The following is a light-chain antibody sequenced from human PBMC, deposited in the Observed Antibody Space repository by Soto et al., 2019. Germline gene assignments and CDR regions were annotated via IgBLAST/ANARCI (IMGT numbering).Light chain of an antibody. CDR3: QPYNNWPPFT. J-gene: IGKJ3*01. Sequence: EIVVTQSPATLSVSPGERATLFCRASQSVNSNLAWYQQKPGQPPRLLIYDASTRATDIPARFSGSGSGTQFTLTISSLQSEDFAVYYCQPYNNWPPFTFGPGTKVDIK. CDR1: QSVNSN. CDR2: DAS. V-gene: IGKV3-15*01.